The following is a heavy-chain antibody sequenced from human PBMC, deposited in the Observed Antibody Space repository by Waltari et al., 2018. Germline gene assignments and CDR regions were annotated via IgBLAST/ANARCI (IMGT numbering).Heavy chain of an antibody. CDR1: GYTLTSYG. CDR3: ARSNNHYYGSGSYPWFDP. Sequence: QVQLVQSGAEVKKPGDSVKVSCKASGYTLTSYGIPWARQARGQGLGGMGRISAYNGNTNYAQKLQGRVTMTTDPSTSTAYMELRSLRSDDTAVYYCARSNNHYYGSGSYPWFDPWGQGTLVTVSS. V-gene: IGHV1-18*01. J-gene: IGHJ5*02. D-gene: IGHD3-10*01. CDR2: ISAYNGNT.